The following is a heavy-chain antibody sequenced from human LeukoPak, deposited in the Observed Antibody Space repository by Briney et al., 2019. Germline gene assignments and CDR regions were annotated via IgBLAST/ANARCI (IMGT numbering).Heavy chain of an antibody. CDR1: GFTFSSYG. CDR3: AKDLGSREGTDY. D-gene: IGHD3-16*01. Sequence: GGSLRLSCAASGFTFSSYGMHWVRQAPGKGLEWVAFIRYDGSNKYYADSVKGRFTISRDNSKNTLYLQMNSLRAEDTAVYYCAKDLGSREGTDYWGQGTLVTVSS. CDR2: IRYDGSNK. V-gene: IGHV3-30*02. J-gene: IGHJ4*02.